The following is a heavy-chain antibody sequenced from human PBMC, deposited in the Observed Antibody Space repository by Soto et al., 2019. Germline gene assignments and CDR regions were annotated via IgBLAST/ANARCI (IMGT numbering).Heavy chain of an antibody. J-gene: IGHJ5*02. CDR3: ARAHDFWSGYYRTYNWFDP. D-gene: IGHD3-3*01. CDR2: ISAYNGNT. Sequence: ASVKVSCKASGYTFTSYGISWVRQAPGQGLEWMGWISAYNGNTNYAQKLQGRVTMTTDTSTSTAYMELRSLRSDDTAVYYCARAHDFWSGYYRTYNWFDPWGQGTLVTVSS. CDR1: GYTFTSYG. V-gene: IGHV1-18*01.